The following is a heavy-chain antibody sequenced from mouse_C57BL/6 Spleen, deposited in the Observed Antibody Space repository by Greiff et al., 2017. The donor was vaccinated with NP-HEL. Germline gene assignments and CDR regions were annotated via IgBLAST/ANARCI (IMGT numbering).Heavy chain of an antibody. CDR3: TRWGYGSSYRYFDG. D-gene: IGHD1-1*01. CDR1: GYTFTDYE. Sequence: QVQLQQSGAELVRPGASVTLSCKASGYTFTDYEMHWVKQTPVHGLEWIGAIDPETGGTAYNQKFKGKAILTADKSSSTAYMELRSLTSEDSAVYYCTRWGYGSSYRYFDGGGTGTTVTVSS. CDR2: IDPETGGT. J-gene: IGHJ1*03. V-gene: IGHV1-15*01.